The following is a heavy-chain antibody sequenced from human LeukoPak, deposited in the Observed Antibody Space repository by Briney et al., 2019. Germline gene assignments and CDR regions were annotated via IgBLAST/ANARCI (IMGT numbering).Heavy chain of an antibody. CDR3: ATQRGSYLWGTDFDY. CDR1: GYTFTGYY. CDR2: ITPNSGDT. V-gene: IGHV1-2*02. J-gene: IGHJ4*02. D-gene: IGHD3-16*01. Sequence: ASVKVSCKASGYTFTGYYMHWVRQAPGQGLEWMGRITPNSGDTKYAQKFQGRVTMTRDTSISTAYMELSRLRSDDTAVYYCATQRGSYLWGTDFDYWGQGTLVTVSS.